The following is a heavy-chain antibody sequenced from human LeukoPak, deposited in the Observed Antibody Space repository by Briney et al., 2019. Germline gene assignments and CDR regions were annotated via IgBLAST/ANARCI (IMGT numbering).Heavy chain of an antibody. V-gene: IGHV4-4*07. CDR1: GDFISSYY. J-gene: IGHJ4*02. D-gene: IGHD3-9*01. CDR2: IYGSGNT. CDR3: VRDLNY. Sequence: SETLSLTCTVSGDFISSYYWSWIRQPAGQGLEWIGRIYGSGNTIYNPSLKSRVTLSADTSKKQFSLKMTSVTAADTAVYYCVRDLNYWGQGSLVTVSS.